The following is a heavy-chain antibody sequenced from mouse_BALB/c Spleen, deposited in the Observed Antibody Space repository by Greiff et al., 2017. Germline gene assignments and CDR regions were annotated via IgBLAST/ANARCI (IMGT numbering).Heavy chain of an antibody. CDR3: ARYLYGNYGDY. Sequence: EVQLQESGPGLVKPSQSLSLTCTVTGYSITSDYAWNWIRQFPGNKLEWMGYISYSGSTSYNPSLKSRISITRDTSKNQFFLQLNSVTTEDTATYYCARYLYGNYGDYWGQGTTLTVSS. V-gene: IGHV3-2*02. CDR2: ISYSGST. D-gene: IGHD2-10*02. CDR1: GYSITSDYA. J-gene: IGHJ2*01.